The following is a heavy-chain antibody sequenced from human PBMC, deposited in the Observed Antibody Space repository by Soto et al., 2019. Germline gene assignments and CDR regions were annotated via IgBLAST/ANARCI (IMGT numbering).Heavy chain of an antibody. J-gene: IGHJ4*02. CDR1: GFTFDDYA. D-gene: IGHD4-17*01. Sequence: EVQLVESGGGLVQPGRSLRLSCAASGFTFDDYAMHWVRQAPGKGLEWVSGISLRSGSIGYADSVTGRFSISRDNAGNSLYLQMNSLRAEDTAIYYCAKALIMTTVTTGFDFWGQGTLVTVSS. CDR3: AKALIMTTVTTGFDF. V-gene: IGHV3-9*01. CDR2: ISLRSGSI.